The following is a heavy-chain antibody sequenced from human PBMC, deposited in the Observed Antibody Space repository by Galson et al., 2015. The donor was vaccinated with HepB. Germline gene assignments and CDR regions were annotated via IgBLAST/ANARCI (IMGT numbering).Heavy chain of an antibody. J-gene: IGHJ4*02. CDR1: GFIFSSYW. D-gene: IGHD3-9*01. CDR3: ARVRYFDWLSNFFDY. CDR2: INSDGSST. Sequence: LRLSCAASGFIFSSYWMHWVRQAPGKGLVWVSRINSDGSSTSYADSVKGRFTISRDNAKNTLYLQMNSLRAENTAVYYCARVRYFDWLSNFFDYWGQGTLVTVSS. V-gene: IGHV3-74*01.